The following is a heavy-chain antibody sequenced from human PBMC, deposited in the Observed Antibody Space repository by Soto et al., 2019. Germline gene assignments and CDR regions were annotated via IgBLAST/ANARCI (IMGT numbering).Heavy chain of an antibody. Sequence: GGSLRLSCAASGFTFSSYGMHWVRQAPGKGLEWVAVIWYDGSNKYYADSVKGRFTISRDNSKNTLYLQMNSLRAEDTAVYYCARGAGNYAFDIWGQGTMVTVSS. V-gene: IGHV3-33*01. CDR2: IWYDGSNK. J-gene: IGHJ3*02. D-gene: IGHD6-13*01. CDR1: GFTFSSYG. CDR3: ARGAGNYAFDI.